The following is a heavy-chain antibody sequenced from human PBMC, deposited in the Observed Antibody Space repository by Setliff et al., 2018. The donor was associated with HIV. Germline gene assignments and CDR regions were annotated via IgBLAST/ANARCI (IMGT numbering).Heavy chain of an antibody. J-gene: IGHJ3*02. Sequence: GASVKVSCKASGGTFSSYAISWVRQAPGQGLEWMGGIIPIFGTANYAQKFQGRVTMTTDKSTTTAYMELMSLRSDDTAVYYCARDRSIIMTFGGSNDAFDIWGQGTMVTVSS. D-gene: IGHD3-16*01. CDR1: GGTFSSYA. CDR2: IIPIFGTA. CDR3: ARDRSIIMTFGGSNDAFDI. V-gene: IGHV1-69*05.